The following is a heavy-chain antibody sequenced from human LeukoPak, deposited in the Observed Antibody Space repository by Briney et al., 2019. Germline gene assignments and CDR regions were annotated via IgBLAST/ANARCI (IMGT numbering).Heavy chain of an antibody. CDR2: MQYSGST. J-gene: IGHJ6*03. D-gene: IGHD7-27*01. Sequence: SETLSLTCTVSGGSISSRYWSWIRQPPGKGLEWIGYMQYSGSTNYNPSLKSRVTISGDTSKNQFSLRLTSVTAADTAIYYCAKDLGPAYFYLDVWGKGTTVTISS. CDR1: GGSISSRY. V-gene: IGHV4-59*11. CDR3: AKDLGPAYFYLDV.